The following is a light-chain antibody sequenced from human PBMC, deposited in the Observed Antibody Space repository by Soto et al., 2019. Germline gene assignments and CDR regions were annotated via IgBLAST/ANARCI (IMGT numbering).Light chain of an antibody. V-gene: IGKV3-11*01. J-gene: IGKJ4*01. CDR2: DAS. CDR3: QQRHNWLT. CDR1: QSVSSS. Sequence: DIVLTQSPATLSLSSGERATLSCRASQSVSSSLAWYQQKPGQAPRLLIYDASNRASGIPARFSGSGSGTDFTLTISSLEPEDFAIYYCQQRHNWLTFGGGTKVDIK.